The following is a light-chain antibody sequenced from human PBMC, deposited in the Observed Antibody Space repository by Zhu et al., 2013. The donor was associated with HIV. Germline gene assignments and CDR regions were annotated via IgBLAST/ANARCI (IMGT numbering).Light chain of an antibody. CDR2: HAS. Sequence: IVLTQSPGTLSLSPGERATLSCRASQSVSSSYLAWYQQKPGQAPRLLIYHASNRATGVPDRFSGSESGTHFTLTIARVEPEDFAVYFCQQYGAAPYTLVQGTETGDQT. CDR3: QQYGAAPYT. J-gene: IGKJ2*01. V-gene: IGKV3-20*01. CDR1: QSVSSSY.